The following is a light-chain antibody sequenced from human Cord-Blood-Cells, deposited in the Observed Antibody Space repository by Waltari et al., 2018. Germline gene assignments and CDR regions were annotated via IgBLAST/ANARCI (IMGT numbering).Light chain of an antibody. Sequence: QSALTQPASVSGYPGQSITISCTGTSSDVGGYNYVYWYQHHPGNAPKLMIYDVSNRPSGVSNRFAGAKSGNTASLTISGLQAEDEADYYCSSYTSSSTWVFGGETKLIVL. CDR3: SSYTSSSTWV. J-gene: IGLJ3*02. CDR1: SSDVGGYNY. V-gene: IGLV2-14*03. CDR2: DVS.